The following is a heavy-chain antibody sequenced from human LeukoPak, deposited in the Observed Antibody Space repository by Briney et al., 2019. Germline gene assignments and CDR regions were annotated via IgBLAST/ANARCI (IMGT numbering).Heavy chain of an antibody. CDR3: ARGGRYNWNDDVWPNAFDT. D-gene: IGHD1-1*01. CDR1: GFSFSSYS. Sequence: GGSLRLSCAASGFSFSSYSMNWVRQAPGKGLEWVSSISSSSSYIYYADSVKGRFTISRDNAKNSLYLQMNSLRAEDTAVYYCARGGRYNWNDDVWPNAFDTWGQGTMVTVSS. CDR2: ISSSSSYI. J-gene: IGHJ3*02. V-gene: IGHV3-21*01.